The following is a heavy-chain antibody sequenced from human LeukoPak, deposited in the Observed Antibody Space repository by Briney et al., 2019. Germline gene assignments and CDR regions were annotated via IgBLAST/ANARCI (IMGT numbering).Heavy chain of an antibody. V-gene: IGHV4-39*01. J-gene: IGHJ4*02. D-gene: IGHD3/OR15-3a*01. CDR3: ARQTGSGLFILP. CDR2: IYFSGNT. Sequence: SETLSLTCTVSAGSISSSSYSWGWIRQPPGNWLEWIGRIYFSGNTYYNASLNSQVSISIDTSKNQFSLKLTSGTAADTAVYYCARQTGSGLFILPGGQGTLVTVSS. CDR1: AGSISSSSYS.